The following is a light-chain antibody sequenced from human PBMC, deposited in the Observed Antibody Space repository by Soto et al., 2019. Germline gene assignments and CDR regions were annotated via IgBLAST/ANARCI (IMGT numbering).Light chain of an antibody. CDR3: EQYGSSPLT. CDR1: QSVSSYY. CDR2: GAS. Sequence: EIVLTQSPGTLSLSPGERATLSCRASQSVSSYYVAWYQQKPGQAPRLLIYGASSRATGIPDRFSVSGSGTDFTLSISRLEPEDFAVYYGEQYGSSPLTFGPGTQVAIK. V-gene: IGKV3-20*01. J-gene: IGKJ3*01.